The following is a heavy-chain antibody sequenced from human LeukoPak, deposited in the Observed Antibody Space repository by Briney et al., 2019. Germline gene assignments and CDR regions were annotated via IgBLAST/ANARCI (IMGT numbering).Heavy chain of an antibody. J-gene: IGHJ4*02. CDR3: ARDFDY. CDR1: GFIFNTSA. V-gene: IGHV3-30*04. CDR2: ISYHGKNK. Sequence: GGSLRLSCGASGFIFNTSAMHWVRQAPGKGLEWVAVISYHGKNKYYAESVRGRFTISRDNSKNTLYLQMNSLNTEDTAVYYCARDFDYWGQGTLFTVSS.